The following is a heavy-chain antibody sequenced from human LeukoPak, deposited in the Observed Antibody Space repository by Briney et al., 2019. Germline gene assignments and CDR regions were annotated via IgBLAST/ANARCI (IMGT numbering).Heavy chain of an antibody. CDR2: IRGDGGHM. Sequence: GGSLRLSCAASGFSFGDFWMSWVRQPPGRGLQWLANIRGDGGHMYYVDSVKGRFTVSRDNARKSLYLQMNSLRADDTAVYYCARLFGGVTTFDYWGQGALVTVSS. J-gene: IGHJ4*02. CDR1: GFSFGDFW. CDR3: ARLFGGVTTFDY. D-gene: IGHD2-8*02. V-gene: IGHV3-7*01.